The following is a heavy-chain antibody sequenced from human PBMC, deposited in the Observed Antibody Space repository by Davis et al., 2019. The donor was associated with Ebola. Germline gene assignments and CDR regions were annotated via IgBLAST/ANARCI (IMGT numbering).Heavy chain of an antibody. D-gene: IGHD3-16*01. CDR2: IYDSGRT. CDR1: DGSISSHY. CDR3: ARFGGGAY. J-gene: IGHJ4*02. Sequence: PSETLSLTCSFSDGSISSHYWNWIRQPPGKGLEWVGIIYDSGRTNYNPSLKSRVTISADTSKNQFSLNLSSVTAADTAVYFCARFGGGAYWGQGTLVTVSS. V-gene: IGHV4-59*11.